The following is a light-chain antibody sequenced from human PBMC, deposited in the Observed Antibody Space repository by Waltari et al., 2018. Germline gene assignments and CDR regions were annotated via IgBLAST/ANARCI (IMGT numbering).Light chain of an antibody. CDR1: QGITSH. CDR2: AAS. J-gene: IGKJ2*01. V-gene: IGKV1-9*01. CDR3: QQLNSYLYS. Sequence: DIQLTQSPSFLSASVGDRVTITCRASQGITSHLAWYQQKSGRAPNFLIYAASNLRRGVPSRFSGSGSGTVFTLTINDLQPEDFATYYCQQLNSYLYSFGQGTEVVMK.